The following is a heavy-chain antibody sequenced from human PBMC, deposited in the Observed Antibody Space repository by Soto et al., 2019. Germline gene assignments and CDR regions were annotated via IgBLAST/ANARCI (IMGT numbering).Heavy chain of an antibody. Sequence: GASVKVSCKASGYTFTSYAMHWVRQAPGQRLEWMGWINAGNGNTKYSQKFQGRVTITRDTSASTAYMELSSLRSEDTAVYYCAGNSSSGDYNYDGMDVWGQGTMVTVAS. D-gene: IGHD6-19*01. J-gene: IGHJ6*02. CDR3: AGNSSSGDYNYDGMDV. CDR2: INAGNGNT. CDR1: GYTFTSYA. V-gene: IGHV1-3*01.